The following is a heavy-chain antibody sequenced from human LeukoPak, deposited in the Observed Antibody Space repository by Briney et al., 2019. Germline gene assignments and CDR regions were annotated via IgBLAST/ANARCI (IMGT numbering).Heavy chain of an antibody. CDR1: GFTFSNCA. Sequence: QPGGSLRLSCAASGFTFSNCAMSWVRQAPGKGLEWVSAITGSGGGTYYADSVKGRFTISRDNSKNTLYLQMNSLRAEDTAIYYCAKGDLSAAAPRAFDFWGQGTMVTVSS. CDR3: AKGDLSAAAPRAFDF. V-gene: IGHV3-23*01. J-gene: IGHJ3*01. CDR2: ITGSGGGT. D-gene: IGHD6-13*01.